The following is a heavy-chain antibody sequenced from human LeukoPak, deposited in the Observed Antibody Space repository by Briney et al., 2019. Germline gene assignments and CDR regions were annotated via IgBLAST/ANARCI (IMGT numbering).Heavy chain of an antibody. V-gene: IGHV4-30-4*01. Sequence: SETLSLTCSVSGGSISSGDYYWSWIRQPPGKGLEWIGYTFYGGNIYHNASLKSRLTISVDTSKNQLSLKLTSVTAADTAVYYCATSSRYQLPYYFEHWGQGTLVTVSS. J-gene: IGHJ4*02. CDR1: GGSISSGDYY. D-gene: IGHD2-2*01. CDR3: ATSSRYQLPYYFEH. CDR2: TFYGGNI.